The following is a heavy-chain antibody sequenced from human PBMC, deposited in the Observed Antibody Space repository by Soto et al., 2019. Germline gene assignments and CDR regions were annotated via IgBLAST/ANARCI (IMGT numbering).Heavy chain of an antibody. CDR2: IWYDGSTK. D-gene: IGHD3-10*01. V-gene: IGHV3-33*03. CDR3: AKYSGDGLIKDCCTYVYYYYGMHG. J-gene: IGHJ6*02. CDR1: GFSFSLYG. Sequence: PGGSLRISCAASGFSFSLYGMQWVRQAPSTGLEWVAVIWYDGSTKYYADSRKGRLTISRDKSKNMLYLQRNRLRAEDTAVYYWAKYSGDGLIKDCCTYVYYYYGMHGWCPAPTGSVS.